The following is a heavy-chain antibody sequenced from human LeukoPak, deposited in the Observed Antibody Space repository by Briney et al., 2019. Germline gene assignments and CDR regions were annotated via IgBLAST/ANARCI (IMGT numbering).Heavy chain of an antibody. V-gene: IGHV3-9*01. Sequence: PGRSLRLSCAASGFTFDDYAMHWVRQAPGKGLEWVSGISWNSGSIGYADSVKGRFTISRDNAKNSLYLQMNSLRAEDTALYYCAKTPLQWELHYYIDYWSQGTLVTVSS. CDR1: GFTFDDYA. J-gene: IGHJ4*02. D-gene: IGHD1-26*01. CDR3: AKTPLQWELHYYIDY. CDR2: ISWNSGSI.